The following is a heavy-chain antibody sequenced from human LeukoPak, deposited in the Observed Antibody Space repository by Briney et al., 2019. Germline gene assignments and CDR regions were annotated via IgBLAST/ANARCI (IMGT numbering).Heavy chain of an antibody. J-gene: IGHJ4*01. CDR3: ARYTGTSSYYFDY. V-gene: IGHV4-38-2*02. CDR2: IYHSGST. CDR1: GYSISSDYY. D-gene: IGHD2-2*01. Sequence: SETLSLTCTVSGYSISSDYYWVWIRQPPGKGLEWIATIYHSGSTYYNPSLKSGVTISVDTSKNQFSLKLSSVTAADTAVYYCARYTGTSSYYFDYWGQGTLVTVSS.